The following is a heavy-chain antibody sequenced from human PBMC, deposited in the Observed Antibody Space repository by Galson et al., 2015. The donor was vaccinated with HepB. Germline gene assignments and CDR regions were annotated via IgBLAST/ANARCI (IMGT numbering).Heavy chain of an antibody. CDR2: IWHTVTT. J-gene: IGHJ4*02. Sequence: SETLSLTCVVSGGSICTNNWWSWIRQPPGKGLEWIGDIWHTVTTNYNPSLQSRLTMSLDRSKKQFSLNLTSVSAADTAVYYCAKGRRAGSSSSWYNYWGQGILVTVSS. V-gene: IGHV4/OR15-8*02. CDR1: GGSICTNNW. D-gene: IGHD2-2*02. CDR3: AKGRRAGSSSSWYNY.